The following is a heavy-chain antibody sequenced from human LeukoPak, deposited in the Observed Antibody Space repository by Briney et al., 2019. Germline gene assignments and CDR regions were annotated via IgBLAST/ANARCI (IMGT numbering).Heavy chain of an antibody. V-gene: IGHV4-39*01. D-gene: IGHD3-3*01. CDR1: GGSISSSRYY. CDR2: IYYSGST. CDR3: ARDDFWSGYPGPD. Sequence: SETLSLTCTVSGGSISSSRYYWGWIRQPPGKGLEWIGSIYYSGSTYYNPSLKSRVAISVDTSKNQFSLKLSSVTAADTAVYYCARDDFWSGYPGPDWGQGTLVTVSS. J-gene: IGHJ4*02.